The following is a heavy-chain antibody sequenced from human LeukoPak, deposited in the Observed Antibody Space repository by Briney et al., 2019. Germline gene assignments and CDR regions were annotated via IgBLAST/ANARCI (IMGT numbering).Heavy chain of an antibody. Sequence: GGSLRLSCAASGFTFSSHWMTWVRQAPGKGLEGVANIKLDVSETFYVDSVRGRFTISRDNTRNSLYLQMNSLRAEDTAVYYCARVYGSGTYYPYRMDVWGQGTTVTVSS. CDR3: ARVYGSGTYYPYRMDV. CDR1: GFTFSSHW. CDR2: IKLDVSET. J-gene: IGHJ6*02. V-gene: IGHV3-7*04. D-gene: IGHD3-10*01.